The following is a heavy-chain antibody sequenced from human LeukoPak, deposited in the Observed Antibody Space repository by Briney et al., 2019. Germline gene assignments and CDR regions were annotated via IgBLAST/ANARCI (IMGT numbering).Heavy chain of an antibody. V-gene: IGHV4-59*08. D-gene: IGHD5-24*01. CDR1: GGSISSYY. Sequence: SETLSLTCTVSGGSISSYYWSWIRQPPGKGLEWIGYIYYSGSTNYNPSLKSRVTISVDTSKNQFSLKLSSVTAADTAVYYCARHIRGGGYNFDYWGQGTLVTVSS. CDR2: IYYSGST. CDR3: ARHIRGGGYNFDY. J-gene: IGHJ4*02.